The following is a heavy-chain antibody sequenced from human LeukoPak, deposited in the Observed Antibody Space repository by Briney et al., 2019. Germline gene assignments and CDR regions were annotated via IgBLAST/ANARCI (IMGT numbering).Heavy chain of an antibody. Sequence: SETLSLTCTVSGGSFSGSGYYWGWIRQPPGKGLEWIGSMYYSGSANYNPSLKSRATISADMSKNQFSLKLSSVTAADTAVYYCARHLGHCSSTSCSHFDFWGQGTLVTVSS. CDR1: GGSFSGSGYY. J-gene: IGHJ4*02. D-gene: IGHD2-2*01. CDR2: MYYSGSA. CDR3: ARHLGHCSSTSCSHFDF. V-gene: IGHV4-39*01.